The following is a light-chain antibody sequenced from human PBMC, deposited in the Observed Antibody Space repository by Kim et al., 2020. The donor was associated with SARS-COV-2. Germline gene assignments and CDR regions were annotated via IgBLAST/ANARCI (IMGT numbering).Light chain of an antibody. CDR3: QVWDNGSDHVI. CDR1: DVGRKG. V-gene: IGLV3-21*04. Sequence: TGQTARVTCGGSDVGRKGVNWYRQGPGQAPVLVSYYDSVRPSGIPERFSGSKSGNTATLTISRSEAGDEADYYCQVWDNGSDHVIFGGGTQLTVL. J-gene: IGLJ2*01. CDR2: YDS.